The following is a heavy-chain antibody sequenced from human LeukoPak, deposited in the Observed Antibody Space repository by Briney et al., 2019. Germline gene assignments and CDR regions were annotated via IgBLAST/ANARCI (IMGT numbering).Heavy chain of an antibody. D-gene: IGHD3-10*01. V-gene: IGHV3-74*01. Sequence: PGGSLRLSCAASGFTFSSYWMHWVRQVPGKGLVWVARTNEHGSITDYADSVKDRFTVSRDNAWNTLYLQMNSLRAEDTAVYYCARDVAGSGSLWGQGTLITVSP. CDR2: TNEHGSIT. CDR3: ARDVAGSGSL. J-gene: IGHJ4*02. CDR1: GFTFSSYW.